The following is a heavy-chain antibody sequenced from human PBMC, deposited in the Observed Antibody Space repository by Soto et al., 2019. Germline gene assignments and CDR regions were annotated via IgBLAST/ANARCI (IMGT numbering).Heavy chain of an antibody. CDR2: IYYRGNT. CDR3: ARHPGYYAILTGYTTYYFHY. V-gene: IGHV4-59*08. J-gene: IGHJ4*02. D-gene: IGHD3-9*01. CDR1: GGSIGTYY. Sequence: QVQLQESGPGLVKPSETLSLTCTVSGGSIGTYYWSWIRQPPGKGLEWIGYIYYRGNTDYNPSLKCRVTISLDTPKNQFSLTLSSMTAAEPAVYSCARHPGYYAILTGYTTYYFHYWGPGMLVTVSS.